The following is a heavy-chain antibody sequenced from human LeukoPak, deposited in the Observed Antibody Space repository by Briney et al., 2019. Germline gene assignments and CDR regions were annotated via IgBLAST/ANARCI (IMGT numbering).Heavy chain of an antibody. V-gene: IGHV3-74*01. CDR1: GFTFSSYW. CDR2: INSDGSST. CDR3: ARREVVPAEYYYYYMDV. Sequence: GGSLRLSCAASGFTFSSYWMHWVRQAPGKGLVWVSRINSDGSSTSYADSVKGRFTISRDNAKNTLYLQMNSLRAGDTAVYYCARREVVPAEYYYYYMDVWGKGTTVTVSS. J-gene: IGHJ6*03. D-gene: IGHD2-2*01.